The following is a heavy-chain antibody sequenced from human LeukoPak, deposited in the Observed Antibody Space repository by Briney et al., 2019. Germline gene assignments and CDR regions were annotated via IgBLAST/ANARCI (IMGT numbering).Heavy chain of an antibody. CDR2: ISSSSSYI. V-gene: IGHV3-21*01. Sequence: KSGGPLRLSCAPSGFTFSSYWMHWVRQAPGKGLEWVSSISSSSSYIYYADSVKGRFTISRDNAKNSLYLQMNSLRAEDTAVYYCARDGYYDSSGYVLGYFDYWGQGTLVTVSS. CDR1: GFTFSSYW. J-gene: IGHJ4*02. CDR3: ARDGYYDSSGYVLGYFDY. D-gene: IGHD3-22*01.